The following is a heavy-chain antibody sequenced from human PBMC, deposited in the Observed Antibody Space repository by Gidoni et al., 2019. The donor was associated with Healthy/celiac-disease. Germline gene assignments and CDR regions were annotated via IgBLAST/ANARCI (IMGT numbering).Heavy chain of an antibody. CDR3: AKDRDYTVTVGDY. CDR1: GFTFSSYA. Sequence: EVQLLESGGGLVQPGGSLRLSCAASGFTFSSYAMSWVRQAPGKGLEWVSAISGSCGSTYYADSVKGRFTISRDNSKNTLYLQMNSLRAEDTAVYYCAKDRDYTVTVGDYWGQGTLVTVSS. V-gene: IGHV3-23*01. D-gene: IGHD4-17*01. CDR2: ISGSCGST. J-gene: IGHJ4*02.